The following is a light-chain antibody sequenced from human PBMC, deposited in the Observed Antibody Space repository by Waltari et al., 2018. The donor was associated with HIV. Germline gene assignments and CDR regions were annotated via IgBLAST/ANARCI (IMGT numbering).Light chain of an antibody. Sequence: SYELTQPPSVSVSPGQTARITCSGDALPKQYAYWYHQKPGQAPVLVIYKDTERPSGIPVRFSGSSSGTTATLTISGVQAEDEADDYCQSADSSGTWVFGGGTKLTVL. CDR1: ALPKQY. CDR3: QSADSSGTWV. V-gene: IGLV3-25*03. J-gene: IGLJ3*02. CDR2: KDT.